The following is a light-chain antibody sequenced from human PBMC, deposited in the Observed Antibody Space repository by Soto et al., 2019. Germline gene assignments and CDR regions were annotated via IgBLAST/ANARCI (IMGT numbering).Light chain of an antibody. J-gene: IGKJ2*01. V-gene: IGKV3-20*01. CDR3: QQYGSSSYT. CDR2: GAS. CDR1: QSVSSSY. Sequence: EIVLTQSPGTLSLFPGERATLSCRVSQSVSSSYLAWYQQKPGQAPRLLIYGASSRATGIPDRFSGSGSGTDFTLTISRLEPEDFAVYYCQQYGSSSYTFGQGTKLEIK.